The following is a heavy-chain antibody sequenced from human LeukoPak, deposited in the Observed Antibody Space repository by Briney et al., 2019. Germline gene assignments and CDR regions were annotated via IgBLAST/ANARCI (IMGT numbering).Heavy chain of an antibody. CDR1: GGSISSSSYY. Sequence: SETLSLTCTVSGGSISSSSYYWGWIRQPPGKGLEWIGSIYYSGSTYYNPSLKSRVTISVDTSKNQFSLKLSSVTAADTAVYYCARETYQLPSPYYYYYYMDVWGKGTTVTVSS. CDR3: ARETYQLPSPYYYYYYMDV. V-gene: IGHV4-39*02. CDR2: IYYSGST. D-gene: IGHD2-2*01. J-gene: IGHJ6*03.